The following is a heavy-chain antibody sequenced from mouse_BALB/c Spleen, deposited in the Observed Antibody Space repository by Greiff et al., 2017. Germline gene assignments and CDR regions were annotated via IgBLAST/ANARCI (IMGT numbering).Heavy chain of an antibody. CDR3: ARWDGYYEDYYAMDY. V-gene: IGHV14-3*02. J-gene: IGHJ4*01. CDR1: GFNIKDTY. D-gene: IGHD2-3*01. CDR2: IDPANGNT. Sequence: VQLQQSGAELVKPGASVKLSCTASGFNIKDTYMHWVKQRPEQGLEWIGRIDPANGNTKYDPKFQGKATITADTSSNTAYLQLSSLTSEDTAVYYCARWDGYYEDYYAMDYWGQGTSVTVSS.